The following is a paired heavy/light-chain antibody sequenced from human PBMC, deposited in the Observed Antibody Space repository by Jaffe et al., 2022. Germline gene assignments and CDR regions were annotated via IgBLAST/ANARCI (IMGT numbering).Light chain of an antibody. CDR3: YSTDSSGISWV. CDR2: EDS. Sequence: SYELTQPPSVSVSPGQTARITCSGDALPKKYAYWYQQKSGQAPVLVIYEDSKRPSGIPERFSGSSSGTMATLTISGAQVEDEADYYCYSTDSSGISWVFGGGTKLTVL. CDR1: ALPKKY. V-gene: IGLV3-10*01. J-gene: IGLJ3*02.
Heavy chain of an antibody. D-gene: IGHD4-17*01. CDR1: GFTFSSYW. CDR2: INSDGSST. Sequence: EVQLVESGGGLVQPGGSLRLSCAASGFTFSSYWMHWVRQAPGKGLVWVSRINSDGSSTSYADSVKGRFTISRDNAKNTLYLQMNSLRAEDTAVYYCASLTTVTSPTSFDIWGQGTMVTVSS. CDR3: ASLTTVTSPTSFDI. V-gene: IGHV3-74*01. J-gene: IGHJ3*02.